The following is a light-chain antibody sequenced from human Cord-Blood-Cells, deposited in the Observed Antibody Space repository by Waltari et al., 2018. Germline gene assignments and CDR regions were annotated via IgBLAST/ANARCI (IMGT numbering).Light chain of an antibody. CDR2: DAS. J-gene: IGKJ3*01. CDR3: QQYDNLPCT. CDR1: QDSSNY. V-gene: IGKV1-33*01. Sequence: DIQMTQPPSSTSAPVGHRVTITCQASQDSSNYLNWYQQKPGKAPKLLIYDASNLETGVPSRFSGSGSGTDFTFTISSLQPEDIATYYCQQYDNLPCTFGPGTKVDIK.